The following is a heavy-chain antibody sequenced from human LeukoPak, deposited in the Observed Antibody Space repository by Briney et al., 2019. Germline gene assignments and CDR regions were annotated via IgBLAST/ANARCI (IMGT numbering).Heavy chain of an antibody. CDR3: ARRATTVTIFDY. D-gene: IGHD4-17*01. CDR1: GFTFSSYS. J-gene: IGHJ4*02. Sequence: GGSLRLSCAASGFTFSSYSMNWVRQAPGKGLEWVSCISSSSSSIYYADSVKGRFTISRDNAKNSLYLQMNSLRAEDTAVYYCARRATTVTIFDYWGQGTLVTVSS. V-gene: IGHV3-48*04. CDR2: ISSSSSSI.